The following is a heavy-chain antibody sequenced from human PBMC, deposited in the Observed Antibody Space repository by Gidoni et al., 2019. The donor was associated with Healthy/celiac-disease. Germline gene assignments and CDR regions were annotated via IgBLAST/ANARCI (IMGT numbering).Heavy chain of an antibody. Sequence: EVQLVESGGGLVQPGGSLRISCEASVFTVSSYEMNWVRQAPGKGREWVSYISSSGSTIYYADSVKGRFTISRDNAKNSLYLQMNSLRAEDTAVYYCARGRYLWFGESRDYWGQGTLVTVSS. CDR3: ARGRYLWFGESRDY. D-gene: IGHD3-10*01. V-gene: IGHV3-48*03. CDR1: VFTVSSYE. J-gene: IGHJ4*02. CDR2: ISSSGSTI.